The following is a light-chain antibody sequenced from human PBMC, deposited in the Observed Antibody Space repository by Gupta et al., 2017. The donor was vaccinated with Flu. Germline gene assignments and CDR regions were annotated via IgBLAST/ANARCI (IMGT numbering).Light chain of an antibody. V-gene: IGLV1-47*01. CDR1: SSNIGINY. Sequence: QSVVTQPPSASGPPGQRITITCSGSSSNIGINYVSWYQHLPGTAPKLLIYRTTQRPSGVPDRFSGSKSGTSASLAISGLRSEDEADYSCAAWDDSLSGPIFGGGTKLTVL. J-gene: IGLJ2*01. CDR3: AAWDDSLSGPI. CDR2: RTT.